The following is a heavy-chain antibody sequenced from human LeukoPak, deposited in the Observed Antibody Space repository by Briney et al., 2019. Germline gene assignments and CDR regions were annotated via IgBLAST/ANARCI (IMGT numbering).Heavy chain of an antibody. Sequence: PSETLSLTCAVYGGSFSGYYWSWGRQPPGKGVEWVGEINHSGRTNDNPSLKSPVTISVDTSKNQFSLKLSSVTAADTAVYYCARVRQDYYGSGSYFDYWGQGTLVTVSS. V-gene: IGHV4-34*01. CDR2: INHSGRT. J-gene: IGHJ4*02. CDR1: GGSFSGYY. D-gene: IGHD3-10*01. CDR3: ARVRQDYYGSGSYFDY.